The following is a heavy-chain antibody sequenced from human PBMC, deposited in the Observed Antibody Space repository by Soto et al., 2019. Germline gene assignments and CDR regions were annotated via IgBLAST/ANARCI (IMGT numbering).Heavy chain of an antibody. J-gene: IGHJ4*02. CDR2: ISYDGSNK. D-gene: IGHD2-15*01. V-gene: IGHV3-30-3*01. CDR3: ARARGIFGDFDY. Sequence: QVQLVESGGGVVQPGRSLRLSCAASGFTFSSYAMHWVRQAPGKGLEWVAVISYDGSNKYYADSVKGRFTISRDNSNNTLYLQMNSLRAEDTAVYYCARARGIFGDFDYWGQGTLVTVSS. CDR1: GFTFSSYA.